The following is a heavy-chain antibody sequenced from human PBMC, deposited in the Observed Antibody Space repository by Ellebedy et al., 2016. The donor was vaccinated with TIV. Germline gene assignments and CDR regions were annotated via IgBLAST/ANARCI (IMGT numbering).Heavy chain of an antibody. Sequence: MPSETLSLTCTVSGGSISSSSYYRGWIRQPPGKGLEWIGSIYYSGSTYYNPSLKSRVTISVDTSKNQFSLKLSSVTAADTAVYYCARSAVTPSYYFDNWGQGTLVTVSS. D-gene: IGHD4-17*01. CDR2: IYYSGST. CDR3: ARSAVTPSYYFDN. CDR1: GGSISSSSYY. V-gene: IGHV4-39*07. J-gene: IGHJ4*02.